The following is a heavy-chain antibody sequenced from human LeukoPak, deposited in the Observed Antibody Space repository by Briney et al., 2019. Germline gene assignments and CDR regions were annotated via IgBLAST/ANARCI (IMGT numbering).Heavy chain of an antibody. CDR1: GFTFSSYS. J-gene: IGHJ4*02. D-gene: IGHD4-17*01. V-gene: IGHV3-21*01. CDR3: ARAYGDYYGVFPDY. CDR2: ISSSSSYI. Sequence: GGSLRLSCAASGFTFSSYSMNWVRQAPGKGLEWVSSISSSSSYIYYADSVKGRFTISRDNAKNSLYLQMNSLRAEDTAVYYCARAYGDYYGVFPDYWGQGNLVSVSS.